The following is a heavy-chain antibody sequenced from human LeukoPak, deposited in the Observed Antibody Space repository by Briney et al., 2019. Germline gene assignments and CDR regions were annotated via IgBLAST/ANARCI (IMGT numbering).Heavy chain of an antibody. CDR1: GFTFSNYA. Sequence: GGSLRLSCAASGFTFSNYAMSWVRQAPRRGLEWVSAISANGGSTYYADSVKGRFTISRDNSKNTLYLQMNSLRAEDTAVYYCAKSSVGQWLIYYFDYWGQGTLVTVSS. V-gene: IGHV3-23*01. CDR3: AKSSVGQWLIYYFDY. J-gene: IGHJ4*02. D-gene: IGHD3-22*01. CDR2: ISANGGST.